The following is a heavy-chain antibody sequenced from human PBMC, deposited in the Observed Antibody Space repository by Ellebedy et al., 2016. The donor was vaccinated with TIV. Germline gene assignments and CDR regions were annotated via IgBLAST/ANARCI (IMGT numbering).Heavy chain of an antibody. V-gene: IGHV1-69*13. D-gene: IGHD2-2*01. CDR2: IIPIFGTA. J-gene: IGHJ4*02. CDR1: GGTFSSYA. Sequence: SVKVSXXASGGTFSSYAISWVRQAPGQGLEWMGGIIPIFGTANYAQKFQGRVTITADESTSTAYMELSSLRSEDTAVYYCASSIAGADGDWGQGTLVTVSS. CDR3: ASSIAGADGD.